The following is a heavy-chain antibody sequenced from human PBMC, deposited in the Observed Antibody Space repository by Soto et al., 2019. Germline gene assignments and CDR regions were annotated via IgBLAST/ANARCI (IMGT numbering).Heavy chain of an antibody. J-gene: IGHJ4*02. CDR1: GFTFSDYW. CDR2: IKQDGTEK. V-gene: IGHV3-7*01. Sequence: GGSLRLSCAASGFTFSDYWMNWVRRAPGKGLEWLANIKQDGTEKYYVDSVKGRFTISRDNAKNSLYLQMNSLRGEDTAVYYCALIILGRAETGKHFSGQGTLVTVSS. CDR3: ALIILGRAETGKHF. D-gene: IGHD3-10*01.